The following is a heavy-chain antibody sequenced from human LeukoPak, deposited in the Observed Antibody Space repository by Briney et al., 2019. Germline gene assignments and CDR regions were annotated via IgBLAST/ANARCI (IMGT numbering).Heavy chain of an antibody. Sequence: TSETLSLTCTVSGGSISSYYWSWIRQPPGKGLEWIGYIYYSGSTYYNPSLKSRVTISVDTSKNQFSLKLSSVTAADTAVYYCARPSTYYYDSSGHGAFDIWGQGTMVTVSS. CDR1: GGSISSYY. V-gene: IGHV4-59*08. D-gene: IGHD3-22*01. CDR3: ARPSTYYYDSSGHGAFDI. J-gene: IGHJ3*02. CDR2: IYYSGST.